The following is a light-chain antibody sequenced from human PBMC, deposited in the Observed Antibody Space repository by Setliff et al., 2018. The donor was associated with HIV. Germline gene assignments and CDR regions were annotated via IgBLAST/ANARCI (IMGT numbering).Light chain of an antibody. J-gene: IGLJ1*01. CDR3: SSYTSSGTLV. CDR2: NVN. V-gene: IGLV2-14*03. Sequence: QSALTQPASVSGSPGQSITISCTGTSSDVGGHDYVSWYQQLPGKVPKLLIYNVNNRPSGVSDRFSGSKSGNTASLTISGLQAEDEADYYCSSYTSSGTLVFGTGTKVTVL. CDR1: SSDVGGHDY.